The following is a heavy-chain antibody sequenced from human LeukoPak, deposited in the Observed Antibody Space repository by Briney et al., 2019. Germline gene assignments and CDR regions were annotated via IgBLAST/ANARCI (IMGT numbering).Heavy chain of an antibody. Sequence: PGGSLRLSCAASGFTFSSYGMHWVRQAPGKGLEGVAFIRYDGSNKYYADSVKGRFTISRDNSKNTLYLQINSLRAEDTAVYYCAKESGITMVRGVITFWGQGTLVTVSS. V-gene: IGHV3-30*02. D-gene: IGHD3-10*01. CDR3: AKESGITMVRGVITF. J-gene: IGHJ4*02. CDR2: IRYDGSNK. CDR1: GFTFSSYG.